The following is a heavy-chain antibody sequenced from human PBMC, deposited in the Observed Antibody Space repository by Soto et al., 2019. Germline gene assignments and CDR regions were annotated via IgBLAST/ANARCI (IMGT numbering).Heavy chain of an antibody. CDR1: GFTFSSYA. J-gene: IGHJ3*02. CDR2: ISYDGSNK. Sequence: GGSLSLSCAASGFTFSSYAMHWVRQAPGKGLEWVAVISYDGSNKYYADSVKGRFIISRDNSKNTLYLQMNSLRAEDTAVYYCARDELGIAAYDAFDIWGQGTMVTVSS. D-gene: IGHD6-13*01. CDR3: ARDELGIAAYDAFDI. V-gene: IGHV3-30-3*01.